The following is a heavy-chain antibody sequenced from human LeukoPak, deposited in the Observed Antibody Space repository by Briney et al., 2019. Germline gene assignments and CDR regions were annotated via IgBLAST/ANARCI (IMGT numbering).Heavy chain of an antibody. CDR1: GGSISSGGYS. CDR2: IYHSGST. J-gene: IGHJ5*02. D-gene: IGHD5-24*01. CDR3: ARDRDWFDP. Sequence: SQTLSLTCAVSGGSISSGGYSWSWIRQPPGKGLEWIGYIYHSGSTYYNPSLKSRVTISVDTSKNQFSLKLSSVTAADTAVYYCARDRDWFDPWGQGTLVTVSS. V-gene: IGHV4-30-2*05.